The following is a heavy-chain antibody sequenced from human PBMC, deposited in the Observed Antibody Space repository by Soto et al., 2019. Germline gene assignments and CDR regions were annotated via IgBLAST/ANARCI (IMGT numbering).Heavy chain of an antibody. D-gene: IGHD3-22*01. CDR1: GYTLTELS. CDR2: FDAEDGET. V-gene: IGHV1-24*01. Sequence: GASVKVSCKVSGYTLTELSMHWVRQAPGKGLEWMGGFDAEDGETIYAQQFQGRVTMTEDTSTDTAYMELSSLRSEDTAVYYCKVVTKKYLYYYGMDVWGQGTTVTVSS. J-gene: IGHJ6*02. CDR3: KVVTKKYLYYYGMDV.